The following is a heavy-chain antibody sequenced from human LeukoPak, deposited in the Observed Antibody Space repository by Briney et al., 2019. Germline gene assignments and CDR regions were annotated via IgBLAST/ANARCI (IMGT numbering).Heavy chain of an antibody. CDR1: GLIFSRYW. CDR2: INSDGSRT. J-gene: IGHJ5*02. CDR3: ARDGYLSVSYYPMGWFGP. V-gene: IGHV3-74*01. D-gene: IGHD3-10*01. Sequence: GGSLRLSCAASGLIFSRYWMHWVRQAPGKGLVWVSQINSDGSRTTYADFVKGRVTMSRDNAKNTVYLQMNSLRVQDTAVYYCARDGYLSVSYYPMGWFGPWGQGTLVTVSS.